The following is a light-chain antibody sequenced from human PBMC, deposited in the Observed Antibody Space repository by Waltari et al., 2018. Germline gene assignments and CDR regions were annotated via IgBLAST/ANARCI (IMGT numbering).Light chain of an antibody. J-gene: IGLJ1*01. Sequence: QSALSQPPSASGSPGQSVTISCTGSSSDVGAYDYVSGYQQRPGKAPKVLIYEVNKRPSGVPHRLSGSKSGATASLTVSWLQAEDEGDYYCASYAGGDTPYVFGTGTTVTV. V-gene: IGLV2-8*01. CDR1: SSDVGAYDY. CDR2: EVN. CDR3: ASYAGGDTPYV.